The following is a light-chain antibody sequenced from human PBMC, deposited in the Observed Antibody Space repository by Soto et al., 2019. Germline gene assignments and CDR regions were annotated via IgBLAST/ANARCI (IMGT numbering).Light chain of an antibody. Sequence: EIVLTQSPATLSLSPGERATLSCRASQSVSNYLGWYQQKPGQAPRLLIYDASNRATGIPARCSGSGSGTDFTLTISGREPADLGVYYCQLRGTFGQGTRLEIK. CDR1: QSVSNY. CDR2: DAS. V-gene: IGKV3-11*01. J-gene: IGKJ5*01. CDR3: QLRGT.